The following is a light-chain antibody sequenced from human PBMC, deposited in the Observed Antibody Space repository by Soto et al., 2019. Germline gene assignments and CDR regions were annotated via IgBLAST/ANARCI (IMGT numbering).Light chain of an antibody. J-gene: IGKJ5*01. CDR3: QQLNSYPIT. CDR2: AAS. Sequence: DIQLTQSPSFLSATVGDRVTITCRASQGISSYLAWYQQKPGKAPKLLIYAASTLQSGVPSRFSGSGSGTEFPLTISILQPEDFATYYCQQLNSYPITFGQGTRLEIK. CDR1: QGISSY. V-gene: IGKV1-9*01.